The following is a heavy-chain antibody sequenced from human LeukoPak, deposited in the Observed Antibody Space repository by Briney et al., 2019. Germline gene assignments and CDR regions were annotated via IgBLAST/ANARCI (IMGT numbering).Heavy chain of an antibody. Sequence: GGSLRLSCAASGFTFSNYAMSWVRQASGKGLEWVSTISGSGGSTYYADSVKGRFTISRDNSKNTLYLQMNSLRAEDTAVYYCAKDLYSSGWYGGDYWGQGTLVTVSP. V-gene: IGHV3-23*01. D-gene: IGHD6-19*01. CDR1: GFTFSNYA. J-gene: IGHJ4*02. CDR3: AKDLYSSGWYGGDY. CDR2: ISGSGGST.